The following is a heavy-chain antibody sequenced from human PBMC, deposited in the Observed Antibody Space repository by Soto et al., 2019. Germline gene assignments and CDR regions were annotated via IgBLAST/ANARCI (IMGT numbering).Heavy chain of an antibody. CDR1: GFTFSSYS. CDR2: ISSSSSYI. J-gene: IGHJ4*02. V-gene: IGHV3-21*01. CDR3: ARDSYDFWTAYSY. Sequence: EVQLVESGGGLVKPGASLRLSCAASGFTFSSYSMSWVRQAPGRGLEWVSSISSSSSYIYYADSVKGRFTISRDNAKNSLYLQMTSLRAEDTAVYYCARDSYDFWTAYSYWGQGTQVTVSS. D-gene: IGHD3-3*01.